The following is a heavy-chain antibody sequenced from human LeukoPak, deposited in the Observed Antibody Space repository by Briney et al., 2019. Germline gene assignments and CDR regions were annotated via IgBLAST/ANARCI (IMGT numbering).Heavy chain of an antibody. CDR3: AKAHIAYCSSTSCYTIDY. V-gene: IGHV3-23*01. CDR1: GFTFSSYA. Sequence: GGSLRLSCAASGFTFSSYAMSRVRQAPGKGLEWVSAINSGGSSTYYADSVKGRFTISRDNSKNTLYMQMNSLRAEDTAVYYCAKAHIAYCSSTSCYTIDYWGQGTLVTVSS. D-gene: IGHD2-2*02. CDR2: INSGGSST. J-gene: IGHJ4*02.